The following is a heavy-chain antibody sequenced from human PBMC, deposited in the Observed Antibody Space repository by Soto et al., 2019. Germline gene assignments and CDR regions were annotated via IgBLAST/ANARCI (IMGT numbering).Heavy chain of an antibody. J-gene: IGHJ4*02. CDR3: ARHPPYGHLDY. D-gene: IGHD4-17*01. CDR1: GDSGGFISSSSYH. V-gene: IGHV4-39*01. CDR2: IYYSGST. Sequence: SETLSLTCTVSGDSGGFISSSSYHWGLIRQPPGKGLEWIGNIYYSGSTYYNPSLKSRVTISGDTSKNQFSLRLTSVIASYAAGDYCARHPPYGHLDYWGQGTQVTVSS.